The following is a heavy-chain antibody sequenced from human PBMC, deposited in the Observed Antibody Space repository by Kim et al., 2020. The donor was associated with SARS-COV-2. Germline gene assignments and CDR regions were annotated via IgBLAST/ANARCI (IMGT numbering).Heavy chain of an antibody. V-gene: IGHV4-59*01. D-gene: IGHD6-19*01. CDR3: ARDEKLSQYSSGWYHYYYGMDV. CDR2: IYYSGST. Sequence: SETLSLTCTVSGGSISSYYWSWIRQPPGKGLEWIGYIYYSGSTNYNPSLMSRVTISVDTSKNHFSLKLSSVTAADTAVYYCARDEKLSQYSSGWYHYYYGMDVWGQGTTVTVSS. CDR1: GGSISSYY. J-gene: IGHJ6*02.